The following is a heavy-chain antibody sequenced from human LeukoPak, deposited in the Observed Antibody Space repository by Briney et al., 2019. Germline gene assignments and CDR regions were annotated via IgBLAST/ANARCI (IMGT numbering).Heavy chain of an antibody. J-gene: IGHJ3*02. CDR1: GYTFTSYG. D-gene: IGHD6-6*01. CDR2: ISAYNGNT. V-gene: IGHV1-18*01. CDR3: TRVGGYSPSSTGGNAFDI. Sequence: ASVKVSCKASGYTFTSYGISWVRQAPGQGLEWMGRISAYNGNTNYAQKVQDRVIMTTDTSTSTAYMELRSLRSDDTAMYFCTRVGGYSPSSTGGNAFDIWGQGTMVTVSS.